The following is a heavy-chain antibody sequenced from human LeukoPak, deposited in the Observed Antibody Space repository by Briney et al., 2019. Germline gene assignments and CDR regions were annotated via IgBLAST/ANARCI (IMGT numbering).Heavy chain of an antibody. V-gene: IGHV3-48*02. CDR1: GFIFSSFS. CDR2: ISRSSRPK. CDR3: ARDGWDLPYFDF. D-gene: IGHD1-26*01. J-gene: IGHJ4*02. Sequence: QPGGSLILSCVGSGFIFSSFSMNGVRQAPGKGLEWLSYISRSSRPKYYADSGRGRFTISRDSAKNSLYLQMTSLRDEDTAVYYCARDGWDLPYFDFWGQGAPVTVSS.